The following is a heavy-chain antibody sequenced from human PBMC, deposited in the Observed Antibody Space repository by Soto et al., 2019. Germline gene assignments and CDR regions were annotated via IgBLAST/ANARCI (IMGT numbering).Heavy chain of an antibody. J-gene: IGHJ4*02. Sequence: QVQLQESGPGLVKPSQTLSLTCTVSGGPISSDSYYWSWIRQHPGKGLEWIGYIYYSGTTYDNPSIRSRVTISVDTSKNQFSLKLSSVTAAATAVYYCARDSSMAKGTGNFDYWGQGTLVTVSS. V-gene: IGHV4-31*03. D-gene: IGHD3-10*01. CDR3: ARDSSMAKGTGNFDY. CDR1: GGPISSDSYY. CDR2: IYYSGTT.